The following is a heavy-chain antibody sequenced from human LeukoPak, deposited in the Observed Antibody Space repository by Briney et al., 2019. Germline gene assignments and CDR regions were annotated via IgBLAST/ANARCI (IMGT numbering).Heavy chain of an antibody. D-gene: IGHD3-22*01. CDR1: GYTFTSYD. J-gene: IGHJ4*02. Sequence: ASVKVSCKASGYTFTSYDINWVRQATGQGLEWMGWINAGNGNTKYSQEFQGRVTITRDRSASTAYMELSSLRSEDMAVYYCARDVWYYYDSSGYSPFDYWGQGTLVTVSS. V-gene: IGHV1-3*03. CDR3: ARDVWYYYDSSGYSPFDY. CDR2: INAGNGNT.